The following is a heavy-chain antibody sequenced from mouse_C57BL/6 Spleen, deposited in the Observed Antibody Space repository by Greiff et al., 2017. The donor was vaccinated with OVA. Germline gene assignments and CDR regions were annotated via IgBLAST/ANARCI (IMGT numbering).Heavy chain of an antibody. V-gene: IGHV1-7*01. CDR1: GYTFTSYW. D-gene: IGHD1-1*01. CDR3: ARWGTTVVENWYFDV. J-gene: IGHJ1*03. CDR2: INPSSGYT. Sequence: VQGVESGAELAKPGASVKLSCKASGYTFTSYWMHWVKQRPGQGLEWIGYINPSSGYTKYNQKFKDKATLTADKSSSTAYMQLSSLTYEDSAVYYCARWGTTVVENWYFDVWGTGTTVTVSS.